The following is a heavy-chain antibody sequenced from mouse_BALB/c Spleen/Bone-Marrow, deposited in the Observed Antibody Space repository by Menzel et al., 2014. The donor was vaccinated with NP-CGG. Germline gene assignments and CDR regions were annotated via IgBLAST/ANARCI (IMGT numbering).Heavy chain of an antibody. V-gene: IGHV1-7*01. D-gene: IGHD4-1*01. J-gene: IGHJ3*01. CDR1: GYTFTNYW. CDR3: ARYWDAY. Sequence: VKLVESRAELAKPGASVKMSCKASGYTFTNYWMHWVKQRPGQGLECIGYIDPNTYYTRYNQKFKDKATLTADKSSSTAYLQLSSLTSEDSAVYYCARYWDAYWGQGTLVTVSA. CDR2: IDPNTYYT.